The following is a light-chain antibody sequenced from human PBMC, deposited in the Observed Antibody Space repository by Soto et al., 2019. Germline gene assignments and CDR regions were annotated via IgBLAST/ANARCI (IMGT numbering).Light chain of an antibody. CDR2: EVN. V-gene: IGLV2-23*02. Sequence: QSVLTQPASVSGSPGQSITISCTGTRSDFGNYNLVSWYQHHPGKFPKLILFEVNKRPSGVSGRFSASKSGNTASLTISGLQAEDEAAYYCCSFTSSNPHVFGTGTKVTVL. CDR3: CSFTSSNPHV. J-gene: IGLJ1*01. CDR1: RSDFGNYNL.